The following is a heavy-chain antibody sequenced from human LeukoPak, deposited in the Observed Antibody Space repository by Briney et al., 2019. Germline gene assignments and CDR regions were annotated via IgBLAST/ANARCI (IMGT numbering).Heavy chain of an antibody. Sequence: GGSLRLSCAASGFTFSSYAMSWVRQAPGKGLEWVSAISGSGGSTYYADSVKGRFTISRDNSKNTLYLQMNSLRAEDTAVYDCAKGENYDFWSGYYTGGYFDYWGQGTLVTVSS. CDR1: GFTFSSYA. J-gene: IGHJ4*02. V-gene: IGHV3-23*01. CDR3: AKGENYDFWSGYYTGGYFDY. D-gene: IGHD3-3*01. CDR2: ISGSGGST.